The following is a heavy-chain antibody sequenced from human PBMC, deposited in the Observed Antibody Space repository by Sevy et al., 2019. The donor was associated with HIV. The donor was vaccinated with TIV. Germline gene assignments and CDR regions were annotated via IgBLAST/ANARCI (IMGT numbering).Heavy chain of an antibody. Sequence: GGSLRLSCAASGFTFSSHSFNWVRQAPGKGLEWISYISSTSSTIFYADSVMDRFTISRDNAKNSLYLQMNSLRAEDTAVYYCARPLGYCSSTSCPYFFDIWGQGTMVTVSS. CDR3: ARPLGYCSSTSCPYFFDI. J-gene: IGHJ3*02. CDR1: GFTFSSHS. CDR2: ISSTSSTI. V-gene: IGHV3-48*01. D-gene: IGHD2-2*01.